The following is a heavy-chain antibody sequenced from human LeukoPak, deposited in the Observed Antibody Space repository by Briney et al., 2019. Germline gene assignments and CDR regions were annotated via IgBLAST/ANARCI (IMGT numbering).Heavy chain of an antibody. D-gene: IGHD6-19*01. V-gene: IGHV3-23*01. Sequence: QAGGSLRLSCAASGFTFSNYAMTWVRQAPGKGLEWVSAISASGGSTYYADSVKGRFTISRDNSKNTLYLQMNSLRAEDTAVYYCAKDHSSGWPYCFPYWGQGTLVTVSS. J-gene: IGHJ4*02. CDR1: GFTFSNYA. CDR2: ISASGGST. CDR3: AKDHSSGWPYCFPY.